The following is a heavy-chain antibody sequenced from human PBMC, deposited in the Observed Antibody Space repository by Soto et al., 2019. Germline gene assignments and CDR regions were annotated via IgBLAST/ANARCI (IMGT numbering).Heavy chain of an antibody. D-gene: IGHD2-15*01. V-gene: IGHV4-39*01. CDR2: IDYSGST. CDR1: GGSISSSSYY. Sequence: QLQLQESGPGLVKPSETLSLTCTVSGGSISSSSYYWGWIRQPPGKGLEWIGSIDYSGSTYYNPSLKSRVTISVDTSKNQFSLKLSSVTAADTAVYYCAILGYCSGGSCYGWGQGALVTVSS. J-gene: IGHJ4*02. CDR3: AILGYCSGGSCYG.